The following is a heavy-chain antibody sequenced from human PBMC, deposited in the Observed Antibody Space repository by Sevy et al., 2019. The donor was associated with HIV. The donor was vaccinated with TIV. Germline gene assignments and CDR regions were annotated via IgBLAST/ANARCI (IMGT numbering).Heavy chain of an antibody. CDR1: GGSINSDH. Sequence: SETLSLTCTVSGGSINSDHWNWIRQPPGKGLEWIGYVYYTGGTNYNPSLKNRDTISVDRTKNQFSLKQTTVTAADTGVYYWARRNDFDTWGQGTMVTVSS. CDR3: ARRNDFDT. V-gene: IGHV4-59*08. CDR2: VYYTGGT. J-gene: IGHJ3*02.